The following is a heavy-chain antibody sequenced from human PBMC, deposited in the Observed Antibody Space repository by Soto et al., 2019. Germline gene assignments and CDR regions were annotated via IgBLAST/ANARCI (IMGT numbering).Heavy chain of an antibody. V-gene: IGHV1-18*01. J-gene: IGHJ6*02. CDR1: GYIFVNYG. CDR2: ISPYTGNT. Sequence: QVQLVQSGDEVKKPGASVKVSCKASGYIFVNYGIAWVRQAPGQGLEWMGWISPYTGNTHSASKVQGRLTMTTDTSTSTAYMDLGSLTSAATAVYYCVMVDNYITPTPQDVWGQGTTVNVSS. D-gene: IGHD5-12*01. CDR3: VMVDNYITPTPQDV.